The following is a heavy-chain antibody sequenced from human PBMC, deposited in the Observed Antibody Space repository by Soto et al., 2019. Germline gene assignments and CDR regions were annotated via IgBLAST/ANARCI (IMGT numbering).Heavy chain of an antibody. V-gene: IGHV4-59*01. CDR2: IYYSGST. CDR3: ARDVALAARPYYYYYMDV. CDR1: GGSISSYY. D-gene: IGHD6-6*01. J-gene: IGHJ6*03. Sequence: QVQLQESGPGLVKPSETLSLTCTVSGGSISSYYWSWIRQPPGKGLEWIGYIYYSGSTNYNPSLKSRVTISVDTSKHQFSLKLSSVTAADTAVYYCARDVALAARPYYYYYMDVWGKGTTVTVSS.